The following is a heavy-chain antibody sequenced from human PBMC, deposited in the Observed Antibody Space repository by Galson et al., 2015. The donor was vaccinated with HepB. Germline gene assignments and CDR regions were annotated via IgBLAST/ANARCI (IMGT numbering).Heavy chain of an antibody. Sequence: SLRLSCAASGFTFSRYNMHWVRQAPGKGLEWVASISSSSSDIYYSDSVEGRFTISRDNAKNSLHLQMNSLGAEDTAVYYCARDHRSSWYIENWFDPWGQGTLVTVSS. CDR3: ARDHRSSWYIENWFDP. CDR2: ISSSSSDI. CDR1: GFTFSRYN. V-gene: IGHV3-21*01. D-gene: IGHD6-13*01. J-gene: IGHJ5*02.